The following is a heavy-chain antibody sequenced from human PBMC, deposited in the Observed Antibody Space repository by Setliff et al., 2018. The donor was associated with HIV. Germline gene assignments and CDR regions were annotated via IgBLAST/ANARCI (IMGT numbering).Heavy chain of an antibody. V-gene: IGHV4-59*01. CDR2: IYYSGST. D-gene: IGHD4-17*01. Sequence: SETLSLTCAVSGDSISASYWNWIRQFPGGGLEWIGYIYYSGSTKYNPSLKRQVTISIDKSRKYFSLKLPSVTAADTAMYFCTKGRLGQADYWGQGTLVTVSS. CDR1: GDSISASY. J-gene: IGHJ4*02. CDR3: TKGRLGQADY.